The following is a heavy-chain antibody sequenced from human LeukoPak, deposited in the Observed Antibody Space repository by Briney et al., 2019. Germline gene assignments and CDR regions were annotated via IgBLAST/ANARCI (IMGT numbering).Heavy chain of an antibody. V-gene: IGHV4-34*01. J-gene: IGHJ4*02. D-gene: IGHD2-15*01. CDR2: INHSGST. CDR1: GGSSSGYY. CDR3: ALVVVAATLFDY. Sequence: SETLSLTCAVYGGSSSGYYWSWIRQPPGKGLEWIGEINHSGSTNYNPPLKSRVTISVDTSKNQFSLKLSSVTAADTAVYYCALVVVAATLFDYWGQGTLVTVSS.